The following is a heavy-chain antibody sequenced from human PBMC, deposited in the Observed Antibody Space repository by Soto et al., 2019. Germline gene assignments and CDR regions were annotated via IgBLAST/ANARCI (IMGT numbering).Heavy chain of an antibody. D-gene: IGHD2-21*02. CDR3: AREVYCGGDCYSKKDAFDI. CDR1: GYSISSGYY. V-gene: IGHV4-38-2*02. J-gene: IGHJ3*02. Sequence: PSETLSLTCAVSGYSISSGYYWGGIRQPPGRGLEWIVSIYHSGSTYYNPSLKSRVTISVDTSKNQFSLKLSSVTAADTAVYYCAREVYCGGDCYSKKDAFDIWGQGTMVTVS. CDR2: IYHSGST.